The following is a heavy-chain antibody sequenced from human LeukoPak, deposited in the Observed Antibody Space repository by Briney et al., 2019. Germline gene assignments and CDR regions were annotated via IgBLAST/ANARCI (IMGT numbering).Heavy chain of an antibody. Sequence: GASVKVSCKASGYTFTGYYMHWVRQAPGQGLEWMGWINPNSGGTNYAQKFQGRVTMTRDTSISTAYMELRSLRSDDTAVYYCARDTPGSYYSFYYYYMDVWGKGTTVTVSS. V-gene: IGHV1-2*02. D-gene: IGHD1-26*01. J-gene: IGHJ6*03. CDR3: ARDTPGSYYSFYYYYMDV. CDR1: GYTFTGYY. CDR2: INPNSGGT.